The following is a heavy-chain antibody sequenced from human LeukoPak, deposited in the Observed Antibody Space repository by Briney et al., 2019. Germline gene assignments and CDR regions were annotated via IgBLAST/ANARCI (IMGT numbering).Heavy chain of an antibody. CDR3: ARTRAIAARHYYYYMDV. Sequence: SVKVSCKASGGTFSSYAISWVRQAPGQGLEWMGGIIPIFGTANYAQKFQGRVTLTTDESTSTAYMELSSLRSEDTAVYYCARTRAIAARHYYYYMDVWGKGTTVTVSS. J-gene: IGHJ6*03. CDR2: IIPIFGTA. CDR1: GGTFSSYA. V-gene: IGHV1-69*05. D-gene: IGHD6-6*01.